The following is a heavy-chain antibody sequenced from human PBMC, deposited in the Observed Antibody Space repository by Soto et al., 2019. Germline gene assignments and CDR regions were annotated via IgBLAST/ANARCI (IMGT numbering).Heavy chain of an antibody. CDR3: ASDLEWLQH. CDR2: IGGSGSST. CDR1: GLKFNGYA. V-gene: IGHV3-23*01. J-gene: IGHJ4*02. D-gene: IGHD3-3*01. Sequence: GGSLRLSCATSGLKFNGYAMSWVRQAPGKGLEWVSGIGGSGSSTYYADSVKGRFTISRDNSKNTLYLQMNSLRAEDTAVYYCASDLEWLQHWGQGTLVTVSS.